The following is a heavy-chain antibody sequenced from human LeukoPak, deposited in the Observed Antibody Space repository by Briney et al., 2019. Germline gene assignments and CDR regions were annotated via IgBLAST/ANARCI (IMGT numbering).Heavy chain of an antibody. CDR3: ARDSYGFDY. D-gene: IGHD4-17*01. Sequence: GGSLRLSCAASGFTFSSYGMRWVRQAPGKGLEWVAVIWYDGSNKYYADSVQGRFTISRDNSKNTLYLQMNSLRAEDTAVYYCARDSYGFDYWGQGTLVTVSS. CDR2: IWYDGSNK. CDR1: GFTFSSYG. V-gene: IGHV3-33*01. J-gene: IGHJ4*02.